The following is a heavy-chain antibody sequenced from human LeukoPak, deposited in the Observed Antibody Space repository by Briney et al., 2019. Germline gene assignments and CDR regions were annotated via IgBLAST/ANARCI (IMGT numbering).Heavy chain of an antibody. CDR2: IYSSGST. J-gene: IGHJ5*02. D-gene: IGHD3-10*01. Sequence: SETLSLTCTVSGGSISSYYWSWIRQPAGKGLEWIGRIYSSGSTDYNSSLKSRVTMSVDTSKNQFSLKLSSVTAADTAVYYYARGAYGSGSTNWFDPWGQGALVTVSS. V-gene: IGHV4-4*07. CDR3: ARGAYGSGSTNWFDP. CDR1: GGSISSYY.